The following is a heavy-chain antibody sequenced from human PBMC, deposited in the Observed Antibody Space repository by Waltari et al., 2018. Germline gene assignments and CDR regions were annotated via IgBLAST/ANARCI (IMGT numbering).Heavy chain of an antibody. J-gene: IGHJ4*02. CDR3: VRAVGCAEDCYNPYFDN. CDR2: INTDGNSV. CDR1: EFTFRNYW. D-gene: IGHD2-21*02. V-gene: IGHV3-74*03. Sequence: EVQLVQSGGGLVQPGGSLSVSCEVSEFTFRNYWLHWVRQAPGKGLVWVSRINTDGNSVTYADSVRGRFTISRDNVKNTLYLQMESLRVEDTAVYYCVRAVGCAEDCYNPYFDNWGRGAGVTVSS.